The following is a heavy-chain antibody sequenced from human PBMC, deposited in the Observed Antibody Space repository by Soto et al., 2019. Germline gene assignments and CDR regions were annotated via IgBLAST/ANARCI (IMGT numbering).Heavy chain of an antibody. V-gene: IGHV1-69*13. D-gene: IGHD3-22*01. CDR3: ARGRDIYYYDSSGYSGWYFDL. CDR1: GGTFSSDG. CDR2: ITPIFRAT. J-gene: IGHJ2*01. Sequence: SVKVSCKASGGTFSSDGISWVRQAPGQGLEWMGGITPIFRATKYAQKFQGRVTITADESTSTAYMELSSLRSEDTAVYYCARGRDIYYYDSSGYSGWYFDLWGRGTLVTVSS.